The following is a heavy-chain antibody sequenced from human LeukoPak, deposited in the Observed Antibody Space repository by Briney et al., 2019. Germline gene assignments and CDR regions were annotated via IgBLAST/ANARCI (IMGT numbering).Heavy chain of an antibody. D-gene: IGHD2-2*01. J-gene: IGHJ4*02. Sequence: ASVKVSCKASGYTFTGYYMHWVRQAPGQGLEWMGWINPNSGGTNYAQKFQGRVTMTRDTSISTAYMELSRLRSDDTAVYYCARVICSSTSCHYRLGYWGQGTLVTVSS. CDR2: INPNSGGT. V-gene: IGHV1-2*02. CDR1: GYTFTGYY. CDR3: ARVICSSTSCHYRLGY.